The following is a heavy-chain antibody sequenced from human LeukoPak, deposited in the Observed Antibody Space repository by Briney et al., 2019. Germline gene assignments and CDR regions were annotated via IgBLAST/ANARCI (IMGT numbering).Heavy chain of an antibody. Sequence: ASVKVSCKVSGYTLTELSMHWVRQAPGKGLEWMGGFDPEDGETIYAQKFQGRVTMTEDTSTDTAYMELSSLRSEDTAVYYCATRTGTTGYYYYYMDVWGKGTTVTVSS. J-gene: IGHJ6*03. V-gene: IGHV1-24*01. CDR3: ATRTGTTGYYYYYMDV. CDR2: FDPEDGET. CDR1: GYTLTELS. D-gene: IGHD1-7*01.